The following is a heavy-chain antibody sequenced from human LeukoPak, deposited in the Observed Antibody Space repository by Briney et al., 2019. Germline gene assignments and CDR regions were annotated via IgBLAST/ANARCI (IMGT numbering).Heavy chain of an antibody. CDR1: EFTFSSYG. V-gene: IGHV3-48*02. J-gene: IGHJ4*02. CDR2: ISSTSSTI. D-gene: IGHD3-10*01. Sequence: GESLTISCVASEFTFSSYGMSWVRQSLGKGLEWVSYISSTSSTIYYADSVKGRFTISRDNARNSLYLQMNSLRDEDTAVYYCARPTSGFYKFWGQGTLVTVSS. CDR3: ARPTSGFYKF.